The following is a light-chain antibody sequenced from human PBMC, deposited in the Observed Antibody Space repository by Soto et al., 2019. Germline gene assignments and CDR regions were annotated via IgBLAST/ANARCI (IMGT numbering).Light chain of an antibody. V-gene: IGLV2-23*01. Sequence: QSALTQPASVSGSPGQSITISCAGTSSDVGSSNPVSWYQQHPGKAPKVMIYEGSERPSGVSNRFSGSKSGNTASLTISGLQAEDEADYYCCSFAGSDTYVFGTGTKVTVL. CDR3: CSFAGSDTYV. CDR1: SSDVGSSNP. CDR2: EGS. J-gene: IGLJ1*01.